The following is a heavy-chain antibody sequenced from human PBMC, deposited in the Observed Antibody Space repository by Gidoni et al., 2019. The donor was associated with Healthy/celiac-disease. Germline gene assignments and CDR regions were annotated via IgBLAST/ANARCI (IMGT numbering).Heavy chain of an antibody. J-gene: IGHJ4*02. CDR1: GGTFSSYA. D-gene: IGHD2-2*01. CDR2: IIPIVGTA. Sequence: QVQLVQSGAEVQKPGSSVKVSCKASGGTFSSYAISWVRQAPGQGLEWMGGIIPIVGTANYAQKFQGRVKITADKSTSTAYMELSSLRSEDTAVYYCARDLTVPDTRGGWGQGTLVTVSS. CDR3: ARDLTVPDTRGG. V-gene: IGHV1-69*06.